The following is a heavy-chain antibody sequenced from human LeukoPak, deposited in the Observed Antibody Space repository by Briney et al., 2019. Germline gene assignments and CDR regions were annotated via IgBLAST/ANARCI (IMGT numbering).Heavy chain of an antibody. CDR2: MNSDGSST. Sequence: AGSLRLSCAASGFTFSSYWMHWVRQATGKGLVWVSRMNSDGSSTSYADSVKGRFTSSRDNAKNTLYLQMNSLRAEDTAVYYCARDRVVVVPAATKVGFDPWGQGTLVTVSS. J-gene: IGHJ5*02. D-gene: IGHD2-2*01. V-gene: IGHV3-74*01. CDR3: ARDRVVVVPAATKVGFDP. CDR1: GFTFSSYW.